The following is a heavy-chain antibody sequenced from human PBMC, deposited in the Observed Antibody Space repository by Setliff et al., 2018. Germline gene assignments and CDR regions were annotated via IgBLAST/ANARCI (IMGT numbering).Heavy chain of an antibody. CDR2: MYYSGST. J-gene: IGHJ4*02. V-gene: IGHV4-39*07. Sequence: SETLSLTCSVSGGSISSGSYYWGWIRQSPGKGLEWIGSMYYSGSTYYNPSLKGRVTLSVDTTKNQFSLKLTSMTAADMAVYYCRFWSGYYKNDYWAQGTLVTVSS. CDR1: GGSISSGSYY. D-gene: IGHD3-3*01. CDR3: RFWSGYYKNDY.